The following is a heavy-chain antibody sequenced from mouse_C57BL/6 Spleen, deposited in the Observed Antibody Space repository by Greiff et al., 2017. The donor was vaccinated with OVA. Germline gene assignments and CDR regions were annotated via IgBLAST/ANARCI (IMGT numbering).Heavy chain of an antibody. D-gene: IGHD3-2*02. V-gene: IGHV5-4*01. J-gene: IGHJ2*01. Sequence: EVQRVESGGGLVKPGGSLKLSCAASGFTFSSYAMSWVRQTPEKRLEWVATISDGGSYTYYPANVKGRFTISRDNAKNNRYVQMSHMRSEDTDMDYCERDRGGRQLRLLFDYWGQGTTLTVSS. CDR2: ISDGGSYT. CDR1: GFTFSSYA. CDR3: ERDRGGRQLRLLFDY.